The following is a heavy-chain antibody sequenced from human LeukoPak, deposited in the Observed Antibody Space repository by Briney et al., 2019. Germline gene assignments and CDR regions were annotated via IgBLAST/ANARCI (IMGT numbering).Heavy chain of an antibody. CDR3: ARDSITDHYYYCYMDV. D-gene: IGHD5-24*01. J-gene: IGHJ6*03. CDR1: GFTFSSYS. CDR2: ISSSSSYI. V-gene: IGHV3-21*01. Sequence: GGSLRLSCAASGFTFSSYSMNWVRQAPGKGLEWVSSISSSSSYIYYADSVKGRFTISRDNAKNSLYLQMNSLRAEDTAVYYCARDSITDHYYYCYMDVWGKGTTVTISS.